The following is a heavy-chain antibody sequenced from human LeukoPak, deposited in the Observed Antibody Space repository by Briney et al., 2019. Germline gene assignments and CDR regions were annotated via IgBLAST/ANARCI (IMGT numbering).Heavy chain of an antibody. Sequence: GGSLRLSCATSGFTFSSYGMHWVRQAPGKGLKWVAFIRYDGSNKYYADSVKGRFTISRDNSKNTLYLQMNSLRAEDTAVYYCAKPKGLRFLEWYTPDYWGQGTLVTVSS. CDR2: IRYDGSNK. V-gene: IGHV3-30*02. CDR1: GFTFSSYG. D-gene: IGHD3-3*01. J-gene: IGHJ4*02. CDR3: AKPKGLRFLEWYTPDY.